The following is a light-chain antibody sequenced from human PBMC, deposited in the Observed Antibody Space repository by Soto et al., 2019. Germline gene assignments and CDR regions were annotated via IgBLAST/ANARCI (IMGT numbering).Light chain of an antibody. CDR1: KLGDKY. Sequence: SYELTQPPSVSVSPGQTASITCSGDKLGDKYACWYQQKPGQSPVLVIYQDSKRPSGIPERFSGSNSGNTATLTISGTQAMDEADYYCQAWDSSTGEFGGRTKVTVL. CDR3: QAWDSSTGE. J-gene: IGLJ2*01. V-gene: IGLV3-1*01. CDR2: QDS.